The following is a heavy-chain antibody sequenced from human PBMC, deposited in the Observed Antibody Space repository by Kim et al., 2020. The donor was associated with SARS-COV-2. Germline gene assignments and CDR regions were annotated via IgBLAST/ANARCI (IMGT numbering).Heavy chain of an antibody. D-gene: IGHD5-18*01. CDR3: ARRGRYSYGFVGYFDY. V-gene: IGHV4-34*01. J-gene: IGHJ4*02. Sequence: SPKSRVTISVDTSKNQFSLKLSSVTAADTAVYYCARRGRYSYGFVGYFDYWGQGTLVTVSS.